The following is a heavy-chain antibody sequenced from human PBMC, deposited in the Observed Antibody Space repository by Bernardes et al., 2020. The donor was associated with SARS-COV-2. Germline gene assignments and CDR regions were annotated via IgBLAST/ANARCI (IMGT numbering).Heavy chain of an antibody. CDR1: GYTFSGDY. D-gene: IGHD3-22*01. CDR3: AIPPTNYDRYGMDV. Sequence: ASVKVSCKASGYTFSGDYMHWVRQAPGQGLEWMGWINPNSGGTNYAQKFPGRVTMTRDTSISTAYMELSRLRSDDTAVYYCAIPPTNYDRYGMDVWGQGTTVTVSS. J-gene: IGHJ6*02. CDR2: INPNSGGT. V-gene: IGHV1-2*02.